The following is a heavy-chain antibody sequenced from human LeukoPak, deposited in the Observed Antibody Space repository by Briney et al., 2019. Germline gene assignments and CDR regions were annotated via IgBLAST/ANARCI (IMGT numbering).Heavy chain of an antibody. Sequence: GGSLRLSCSASGFTFSSYAMHWVRQAPGKGLEYVSAISSNGGSTYYADSVKGRFTISRDNSKNTLYLQMSSLRAEDTAVYYCVKSPCSSTSCPFVYWGQGTLVTVSS. J-gene: IGHJ4*02. D-gene: IGHD2-2*01. CDR1: GFTFSSYA. V-gene: IGHV3-64D*06. CDR2: ISSNGGST. CDR3: VKSPCSSTSCPFVY.